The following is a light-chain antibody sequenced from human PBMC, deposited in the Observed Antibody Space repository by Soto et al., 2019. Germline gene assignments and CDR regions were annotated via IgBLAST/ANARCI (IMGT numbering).Light chain of an antibody. CDR2: EVS. V-gene: IGLV2-14*01. CDR3: SSYTSSSTLV. J-gene: IGLJ3*02. Sequence: QSALTQPASVSGSPGQSITISCTGTSSDVGGYNYVSWYQQHPGKAPKLMIYEVSNRPSGVSNRFSGSKSGNTASLTISGLXXXXXADYYCSSYTSSSTLVFGGGTQL. CDR1: SSDVGGYNY.